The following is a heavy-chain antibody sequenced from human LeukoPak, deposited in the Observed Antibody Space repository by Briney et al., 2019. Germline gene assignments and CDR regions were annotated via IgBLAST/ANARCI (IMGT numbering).Heavy chain of an antibody. CDR1: GGSFSGYY. CDR2: INHSGST. D-gene: IGHD4-17*01. CDR3: ARVYGRYPFDY. V-gene: IGHV4-34*01. J-gene: IGHJ4*02. Sequence: SETLSLTCAVYGGSFSGYYWSWIRQPPGKGLEWIGEINHSGSTNYNPSLKSRVTITVDTSKNQFSLKLSSVTAADTAVYYCARVYGRYPFDYWGQGTLVTVSS.